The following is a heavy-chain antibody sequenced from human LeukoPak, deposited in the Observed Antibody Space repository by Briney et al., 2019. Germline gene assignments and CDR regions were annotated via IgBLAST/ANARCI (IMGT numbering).Heavy chain of an antibody. V-gene: IGHV3-74*01. CDR3: TRGGTTLDY. Sequence: GGSLRLSCAASGFTFSSYWMHWVRQAPGKGLVWVSRIDTDGSNTAHADSVKGRFTISRDNAKNTLYLQMNSLRAEDTAVYYCTRGGTTLDYWGQGTLVTVSS. J-gene: IGHJ4*02. CDR2: IDTDGSNT. CDR1: GFTFSSYW. D-gene: IGHD1-7*01.